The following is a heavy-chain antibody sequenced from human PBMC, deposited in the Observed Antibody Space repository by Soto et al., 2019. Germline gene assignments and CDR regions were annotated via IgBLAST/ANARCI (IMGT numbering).Heavy chain of an antibody. J-gene: IGHJ4*02. CDR1: GFPFSRYD. D-gene: IGHD6-19*01. CDR3: AKDATRTSGWYYFDY. V-gene: IGHV3-23*01. CDR2: ISNRDGRT. Sequence: PGVSLSLSFSASGFPFSRYDMGWVRQAPGKGLEWVSAISNRDGRTYYADSVKGRFTISRDNSKNTLYLQMNSLGAEDTAVYYCAKDATRTSGWYYFDYWGQGTLVTVSS.